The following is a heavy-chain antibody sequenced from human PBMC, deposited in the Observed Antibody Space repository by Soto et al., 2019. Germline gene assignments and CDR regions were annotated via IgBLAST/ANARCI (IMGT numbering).Heavy chain of an antibody. CDR3: AKDYDYVWGSYRYNEFDY. CDR2: ISYDGSNK. CDR1: GFTFSSYG. Sequence: PGGSLRLSCAASGFTFSSYGVHWVRQAPGKGLEWVAVISYDGSNKYYADSVKGRFTISRDNSKNTLYQQMNSLRAEDTAVYYCAKDYDYVWGSYRYNEFDYWGQGTLVTVSS. J-gene: IGHJ4*02. D-gene: IGHD3-16*02. V-gene: IGHV3-30*18.